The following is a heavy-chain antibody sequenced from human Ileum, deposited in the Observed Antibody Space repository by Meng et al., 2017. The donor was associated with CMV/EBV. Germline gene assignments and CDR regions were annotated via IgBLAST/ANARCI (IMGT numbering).Heavy chain of an antibody. J-gene: IGHJ2*01. D-gene: IGHD2-15*01. CDR1: GFTFSSYW. Sequence: GGSLRLSCAASGFTFSSYWMSWVRQAPGKGLEWVANIKQDGSEKYYVDSVKGRFTISRDNAKNSLYLQMNSMRAEDTAVYYCARVVCSGGSCYSGWYFDLWGRGTLVTVSS. CDR3: ARVVCSGGSCYSGWYFDL. CDR2: IKQDGSEK. V-gene: IGHV3-7*04.